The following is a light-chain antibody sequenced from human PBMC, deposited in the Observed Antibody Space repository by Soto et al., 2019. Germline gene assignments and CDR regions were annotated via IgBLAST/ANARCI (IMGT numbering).Light chain of an antibody. CDR1: QSVSSSY. Sequence: EIVLTQSPGTLSLSPWERATLSCRASQSVSSSYLAWYKQKPGQAPRLRIYGASSRATGIPDRFSGSGSGPDYTLTISRVEPEDFAVYYCQQFGSSTLFTFGPGNKVD. CDR2: GAS. V-gene: IGKV3-20*01. CDR3: QQFGSSTLFT. J-gene: IGKJ3*01.